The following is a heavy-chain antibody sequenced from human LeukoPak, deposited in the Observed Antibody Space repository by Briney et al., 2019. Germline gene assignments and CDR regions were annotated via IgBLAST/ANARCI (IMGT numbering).Heavy chain of an antibody. CDR2: ISTYNGHT. Sequence: ASVKVSCKASGYTFIDYGVSWVRQAPGQGLEWIGWISTYNGHTYYAQKLRGRVTMTTDTSTSTAYMELRSLRSDDTAVYYCARDAAAAGPFDYWGQGTLVTVSS. V-gene: IGHV1-18*01. J-gene: IGHJ4*02. CDR3: ARDAAAAGPFDY. D-gene: IGHD6-13*01. CDR1: GYTFIDYG.